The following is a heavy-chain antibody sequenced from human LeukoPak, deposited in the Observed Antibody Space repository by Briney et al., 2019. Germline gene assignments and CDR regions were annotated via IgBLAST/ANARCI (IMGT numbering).Heavy chain of an antibody. CDR1: GFNFGSYW. CDR2: IKEDESEK. CDR3: AKDGSSWYDY. J-gene: IGHJ4*02. D-gene: IGHD6-13*01. V-gene: IGHV3-7*04. Sequence: GGSLRLSCAASGFNFGSYWMTWVRQAPGKGLEWVANIKEDESEKYYVDSVRGRFTISRDNAKNSLYLQMDSLRAEDTAVYYCAKDGSSWYDYWGQGTPVTVSS.